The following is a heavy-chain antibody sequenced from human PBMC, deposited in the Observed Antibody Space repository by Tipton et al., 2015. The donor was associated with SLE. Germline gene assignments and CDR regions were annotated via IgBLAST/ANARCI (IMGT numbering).Heavy chain of an antibody. Sequence: LRLSCTVSGGSIISYYWSWIRQPPGKALDWIGYFDDSGRTIKYNSSLKSRVTISIDTSKNQFSLKLTSVTAADTAMYFCARERRVRQVVGYFYYYMDVWGTGTTVTVSS. CDR3: ARERRVRQVVGYFYYYMDV. D-gene: IGHD3-10*01. V-gene: IGHV4-59*12. CDR1: GGSIISYY. J-gene: IGHJ6*03. CDR2: FDDSGRT.